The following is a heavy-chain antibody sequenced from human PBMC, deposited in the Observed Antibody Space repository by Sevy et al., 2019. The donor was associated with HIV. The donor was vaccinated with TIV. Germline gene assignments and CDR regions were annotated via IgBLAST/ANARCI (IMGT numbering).Heavy chain of an antibody. J-gene: IGHJ4*02. V-gene: IGHV1-24*01. D-gene: IGHD2-2*01. CDR3: ATDIEVGRDY. CDR2: FDEDGEI. CDR1: GYTLTALS. Sequence: ASVKVSCKVSGYTLTALSMHWVRQAPGKGLEWMGGFDEDGEIMYAQKFQGRVTMTEDTSTDTAYMELSSLRSEDTAMYYCATDIEVGRDYWGQGTLVTVSS.